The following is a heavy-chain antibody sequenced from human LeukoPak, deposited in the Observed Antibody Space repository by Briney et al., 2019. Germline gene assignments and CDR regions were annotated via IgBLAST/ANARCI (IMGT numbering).Heavy chain of an antibody. CDR1: GGSVSSNTYY. CDR3: ATQKWIGTFHY. J-gene: IGHJ4*02. V-gene: IGHV4-61*01. D-gene: IGHD3-10*01. CDR2: VSYTGIT. Sequence: SETLSLTCPVSGGSVSSNTYYWSWIRQPPGEGLEWIGYVSYTGITNYNPSLKSRVTISLDTSKNQFSLQLSSATAADTAVYYCATQKWIGTFHYWGQGALVTVSS.